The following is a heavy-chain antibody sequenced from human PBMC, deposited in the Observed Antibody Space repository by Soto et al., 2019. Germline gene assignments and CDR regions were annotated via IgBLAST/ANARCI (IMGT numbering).Heavy chain of an antibody. V-gene: IGHV4-31*03. Sequence: QVQLQESGPGLVKPSQTLSLTCSVSGASIASGGHYWTWIGQHPGKGLEWVGHINDRGTTHYNPSLRSRVTIFMDTSKSHCSLYLASVTAADTAVYFCARAAFGGGYTSGWFEPWGQGHLVTVSS. J-gene: IGHJ5*02. CDR2: INDRGTT. CDR1: GASIASGGHY. CDR3: ARAAFGGGYTSGWFEP. D-gene: IGHD5-12*01.